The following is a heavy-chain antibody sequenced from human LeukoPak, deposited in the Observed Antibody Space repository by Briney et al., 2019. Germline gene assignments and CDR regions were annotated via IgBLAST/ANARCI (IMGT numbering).Heavy chain of an antibody. CDR1: GFTFSSYA. J-gene: IGHJ4*02. D-gene: IGHD3-22*01. CDR3: AASTPYYYDSSGYYHPNSY. V-gene: IGHV3-30-3*01. CDR2: ISYDGSNK. Sequence: PGGSLRLPCAASGFTFSSYAMHWVRQAPGKGLEWVAVISYDGSNKYYADSVKGRFTISRDNSKNTLYLQMNSLRAEDTAVYYCAASTPYYYDSSGYYHPNSYWGQGTLVTVSS.